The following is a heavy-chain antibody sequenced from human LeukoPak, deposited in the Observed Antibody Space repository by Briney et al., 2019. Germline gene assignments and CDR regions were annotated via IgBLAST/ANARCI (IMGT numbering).Heavy chain of an antibody. CDR1: GYTFTSYG. D-gene: IGHD3-16*02. CDR3: ARVLEITFGGVIAFDYFDY. J-gene: IGHJ4*02. Sequence: GASVKVSCKASGYTFTSYGISWVRQAPGQGLEWMGWISAYNGNTNYAQKLQGRVTMTTDTSTSTAYMELRSLRSDDTAVHYCARVLEITFGGVIAFDYFDYWGQGTLVTVSS. V-gene: IGHV1-18*01. CDR2: ISAYNGNT.